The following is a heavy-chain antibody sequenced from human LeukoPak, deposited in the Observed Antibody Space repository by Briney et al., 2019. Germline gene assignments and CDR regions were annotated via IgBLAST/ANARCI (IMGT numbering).Heavy chain of an antibody. Sequence: SETLSLTCTVSGGAISSYYGSCIRQPPGKGRGGMGCMCYSGSTNYTHSLQSRVTISVETSKNPLSLNLSSVTAPATAVYYCASYYYDSSARRVFDYWGQGTLVTVSS. CDR1: GGAISSYY. CDR2: MCYSGST. D-gene: IGHD3-22*01. J-gene: IGHJ4*02. CDR3: ASYYYDSSARRVFDY. V-gene: IGHV4-59*08.